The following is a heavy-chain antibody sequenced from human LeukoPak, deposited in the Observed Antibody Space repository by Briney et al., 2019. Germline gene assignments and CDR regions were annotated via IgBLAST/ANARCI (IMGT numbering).Heavy chain of an antibody. CDR2: IYYSGST. J-gene: IGHJ4*02. CDR1: GGSISSGGYY. Sequence: SETLSLTCTDSGGSISSGGYYWSWIRQHPGKGLEWIGYIYYSGSTYYNPSLKSRVTISVDTSKNQFSLKLSSVTAADTAVYYCARVDSGGSSPPFDYWGQGTLVTVSS. D-gene: IGHD2-15*01. CDR3: ARVDSGGSSPPFDY. V-gene: IGHV4-31*03.